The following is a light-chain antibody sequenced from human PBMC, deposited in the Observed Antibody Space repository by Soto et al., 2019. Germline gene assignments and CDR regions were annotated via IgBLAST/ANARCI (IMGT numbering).Light chain of an antibody. V-gene: IGKV3-15*01. CDR1: QSVSTN. J-gene: IGKJ1*01. CDR2: GAS. CDR3: QQYGSSPWT. Sequence: EIVMTQSPATLSVPPGERATLSCRASQSVSTNFAWYQQRPGQAPRLLFYGASIRATAVPARFTASGSGTEFTLTISRLEPEDFAVYYCQQYGSSPWTFGQGTKVDIK.